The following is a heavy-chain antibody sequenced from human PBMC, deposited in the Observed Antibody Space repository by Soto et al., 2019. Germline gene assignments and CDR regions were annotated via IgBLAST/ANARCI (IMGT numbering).Heavy chain of an antibody. CDR1: GYTFTGYY. D-gene: IGHD3-22*01. J-gene: IGHJ4*02. CDR2: INPNSGGT. Sequence: GASVKVSCKASGYTFTGYYMHWVRQAPGQGLEWMGWINPNSGGTNYAQKFQGRVTMTRDTSISTAYMELSRLRSDDTAVYYCARAYYDSSGYCGYWGQGTLVTSPQ. V-gene: IGHV1-2*02. CDR3: ARAYYDSSGYCGY.